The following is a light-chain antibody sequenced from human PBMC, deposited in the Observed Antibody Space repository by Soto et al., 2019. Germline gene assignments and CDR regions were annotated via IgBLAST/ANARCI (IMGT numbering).Light chain of an antibody. CDR2: GAS. V-gene: IGKV3-20*01. CDR1: QSVSSSY. CDR3: PQYGSSRIT. J-gene: IGKJ5*01. Sequence: EIVLTQSPGTLSLSPGERATLSCRASQSVSSSYLAWYQQKPGQAPRLLIYGASSRATGIPDRFSGSGSGTDFTLTISRLEPEDFAVYYCPQYGSSRITFVQGTRLEIK.